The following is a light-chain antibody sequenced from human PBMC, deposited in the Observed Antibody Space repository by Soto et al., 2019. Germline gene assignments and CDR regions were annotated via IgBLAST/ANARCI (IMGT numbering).Light chain of an antibody. J-gene: IGKJ2*01. CDR3: QQGNNWRRYT. V-gene: IGKV3-11*01. CDR2: DTS. CDR1: QSVRTF. Sequence: EIVLTQYPATLSLSPGERATLSCRASQSVRTFLAWYQQKPYQAPRLLINDTSNRATGIPPRFSGSGSGTDFTLTISSLEPEDFAVYYCQQGNNWRRYTFGQGTKLEIK.